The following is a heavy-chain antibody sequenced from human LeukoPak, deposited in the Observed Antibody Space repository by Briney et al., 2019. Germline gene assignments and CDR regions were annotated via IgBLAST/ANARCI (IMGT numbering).Heavy chain of an antibody. Sequence: TGGSLRLSCAASGFTFGSYAMGWVRQAPGKGLEWVSAISGSGGSTYYADSVKGRFTISRDNSKNTLYLQMNSLRAEDTAVYYCAKDRDIVVVPAASGYYFDYWGQGTLVTVSS. D-gene: IGHD2-2*01. CDR1: GFTFGSYA. CDR2: ISGSGGST. V-gene: IGHV3-23*01. CDR3: AKDRDIVVVPAASGYYFDY. J-gene: IGHJ4*02.